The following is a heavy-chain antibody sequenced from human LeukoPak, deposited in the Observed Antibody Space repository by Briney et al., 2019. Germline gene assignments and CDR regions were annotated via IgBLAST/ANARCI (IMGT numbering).Heavy chain of an antibody. J-gene: IGHJ4*02. V-gene: IGHV5-51*01. D-gene: IGHD5-18*01. Sequence: GESLKISCKGSGYRFTSYWLGWVRPMPGKGLEWMGIIYPGDSDTRYSPSFQGQVTISADTSISTAYLQWSRLKASDTAMYYCARQHFGYSYGYYFDYWGQGTLVTVSS. CDR2: IYPGDSDT. CDR1: GYRFTSYW. CDR3: ARQHFGYSYGYYFDY.